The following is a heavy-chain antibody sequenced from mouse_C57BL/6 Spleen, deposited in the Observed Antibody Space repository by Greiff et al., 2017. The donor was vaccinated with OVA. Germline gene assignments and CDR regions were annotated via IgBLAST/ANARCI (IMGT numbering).Heavy chain of an antibody. Sequence: QVQLKESGAELVKPGASVKISCKASGYAFSSYWMNWVKQRPGKGLEWIGQIYPGDGDTNYNGKFKGKATLTADKSSSTAYMQLSSLTSEDSAVYFCARGGHYGSSVDYWGQGTTLTVSS. J-gene: IGHJ2*01. CDR1: GYAFSSYW. CDR3: ARGGHYGSSVDY. D-gene: IGHD1-1*01. CDR2: IYPGDGDT. V-gene: IGHV1-80*01.